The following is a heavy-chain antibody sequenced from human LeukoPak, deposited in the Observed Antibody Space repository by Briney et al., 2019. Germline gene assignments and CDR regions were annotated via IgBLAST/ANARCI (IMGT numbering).Heavy chain of an antibody. Sequence: ASVKVSCKASGYTFTGYYMHWVRQAPGQGLEWMGWINPNSGGTNYAQKFQGRVTMTRDTSISTAYKELSRLRSDDAAVYYCARDLSAMVRGVTNYWGQGTLVTVSS. J-gene: IGHJ4*02. CDR2: INPNSGGT. CDR1: GYTFTGYY. D-gene: IGHD3-10*01. CDR3: ARDLSAMVRGVTNY. V-gene: IGHV1-2*02.